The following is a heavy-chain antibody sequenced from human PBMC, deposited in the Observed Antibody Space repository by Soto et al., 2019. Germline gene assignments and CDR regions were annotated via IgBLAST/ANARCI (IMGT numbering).Heavy chain of an antibody. CDR2: INPTSGAT. Sequence: QVQLVQSGAEVKKPGASVKVSCKTSGYTFAAFFIHWIRQAPGQGLEWMGWINPTSGATVSAQKFQARVTMTRDTSISTAYMELRGLRSDDTAVYYCTRDPDYGDYWGYFFDYWGQGTPVSVSS. V-gene: IGHV1-2*02. CDR3: TRDPDYGDYWGYFFDY. J-gene: IGHJ4*02. D-gene: IGHD4-17*01. CDR1: GYTFAAFF.